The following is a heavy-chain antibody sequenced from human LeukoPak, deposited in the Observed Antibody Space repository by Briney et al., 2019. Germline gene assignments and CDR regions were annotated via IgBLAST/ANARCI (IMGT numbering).Heavy chain of an antibody. V-gene: IGHV4-59*08. CDR2: IYYSGST. J-gene: IGHJ4*02. CDR3: ARLTYDSSVYFDY. CDR1: GGSISSYY. D-gene: IGHD3-22*01. Sequence: SETLSLTCTVSGGSISSYYWSWIRQPPGKGREWIGYIYYSGSTNDNPSLKSRVTISVDTSKNQFSLKLSSVTAADTAVYYCARLTYDSSVYFDYWGQGTLVTVSS.